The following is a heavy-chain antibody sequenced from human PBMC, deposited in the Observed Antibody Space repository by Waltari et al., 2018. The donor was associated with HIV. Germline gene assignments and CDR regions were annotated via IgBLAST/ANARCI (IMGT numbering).Heavy chain of an antibody. CDR1: GFNVSSNY. J-gene: IGHJ4*02. V-gene: IGHV3-53*01. CDR3: ARDSPTIGDY. Sequence: EVQLVESGGGLIQPGGSLRLSCAASGFNVSSNYMSWVRQAPGKGLGWVLVMYIWGSTYYAASLKGRFTSSSDNSKNTLYLQMTSLSAEDTAVYYCARDSPTIGDYWGQGTLVTVSS. CDR2: MYIWGST. D-gene: IGHD3-3*01.